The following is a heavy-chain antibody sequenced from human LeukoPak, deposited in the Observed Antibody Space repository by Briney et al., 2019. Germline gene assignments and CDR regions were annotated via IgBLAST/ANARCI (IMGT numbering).Heavy chain of an antibody. J-gene: IGHJ4*02. D-gene: IGHD6-19*01. CDR1: GFTFSDYY. CDR2: ISSSSSYT. CDR3: ARDAVAGTFDGTFDY. Sequence: AGSLRLSCSASGFTFSDYYMSWIRQAPGQGLEWVFYISSSSSYTNYADSVKGRFTISRDNAKNSLYLQMNSLRAEDTAVYYCARDAVAGTFDGTFDYWGQGTLVTVSS. V-gene: IGHV3-11*06.